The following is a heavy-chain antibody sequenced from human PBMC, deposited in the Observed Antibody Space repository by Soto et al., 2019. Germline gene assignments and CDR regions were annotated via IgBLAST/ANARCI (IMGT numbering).Heavy chain of an antibody. CDR2: IYYSGST. V-gene: IGHV4-59*01. D-gene: IGHD5-12*01. Sequence: PSETLSLTCTVSGGSISSYYWSWIRQPPGKGLEWIGYIYYSGSTNYNPSLKSRVAISGDTTKNEISLKLTSVTAADTAFYFCARDLGGGYGYFDYWGQGTLVTVSS. CDR3: ARDLGGGYGYFDY. CDR1: GGSISSYY. J-gene: IGHJ4*02.